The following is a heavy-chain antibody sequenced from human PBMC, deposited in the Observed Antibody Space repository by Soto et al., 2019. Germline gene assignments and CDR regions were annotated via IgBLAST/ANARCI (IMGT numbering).Heavy chain of an antibody. Sequence: QVQLVESGGGVVQPGRSLRLSCAASGFTFSNYVIHWVRQAPGKGLEWVALISYDGSSQYYADPMKGRFTISRDNSKNTXXLQMNSLRAEDTAVYYCAILPAPIRRGPPREGRIYWGQGTLVTVSS. D-gene: IGHD3-10*01. CDR1: GFTFSNYV. V-gene: IGHV3-30-3*01. CDR3: AILPAPIRRGPPREGRIY. CDR2: ISYDGSSQ. J-gene: IGHJ4*02.